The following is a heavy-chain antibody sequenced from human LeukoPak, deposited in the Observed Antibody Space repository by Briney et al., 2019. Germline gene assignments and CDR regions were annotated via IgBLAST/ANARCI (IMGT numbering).Heavy chain of an antibody. V-gene: IGHV5-51*01. Sequence: GESLKISCKGSGYSFTSYWIGWVRQMPGKGLEWMGIIYPGDSDTRYSPSFQGQVTISADKSISTAYLQRSSLKASDTAMYYCARLVEQWLVRGYFDYWGQGTLVTVSS. D-gene: IGHD6-19*01. CDR2: IYPGDSDT. CDR3: ARLVEQWLVRGYFDY. J-gene: IGHJ4*02. CDR1: GYSFTSYW.